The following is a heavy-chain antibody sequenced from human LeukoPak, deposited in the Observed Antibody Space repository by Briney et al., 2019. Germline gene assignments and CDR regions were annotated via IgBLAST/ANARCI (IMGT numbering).Heavy chain of an antibody. V-gene: IGHV4-4*07. J-gene: IGHJ4*02. CDR3: XXXXXXXXXAXWSPLKIDY. CDR2: IYTSGST. D-gene: IGHD2-21*01. CDR1: GGSISSYY. Sequence: SETLSLTCTVSGGSISSYYWSWIRQPAGKGLEWIGRIYTSGSTNYNPSLKSRVTMSVDTSKNQFSLQLSSVTAADTAVYYCXXXXXXXXXAXWSPLKIDYWGQGTLVTVSS.